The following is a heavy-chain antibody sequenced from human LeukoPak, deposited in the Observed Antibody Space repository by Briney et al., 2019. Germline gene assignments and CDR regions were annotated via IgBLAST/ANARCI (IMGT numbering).Heavy chain of an antibody. V-gene: IGHV1-46*01. D-gene: IGHD6-19*01. CDR2: ISPSGGST. J-gene: IGHJ6*03. CDR3: ARAEAVVRSYYYYMDV. Sequence: ASVKVSCKAFGYTFTSNYMHWVRQAPGQGPEWMGVISPSGGSTTYAQKFQGRVTLTRDMSTSTDYLELSSLRSEDTAVYYCARAEAVVRSYYYYMDVWGKGTTVTISS. CDR1: GYTFTSNY.